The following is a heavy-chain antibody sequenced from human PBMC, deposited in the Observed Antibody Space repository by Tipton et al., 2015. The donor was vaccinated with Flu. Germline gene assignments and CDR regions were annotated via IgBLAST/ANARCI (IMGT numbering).Heavy chain of an antibody. D-gene: IGHD5-24*01. Sequence: TLSLTCSVSGDSLGSNYYWSWIRQPPGKGLEWIGEVNHSGSPNYNPSLKSRVAISVDTSKNQFSLKVTSLTAADTAMYYCARGNGYTNAYLDYWGQGTLVTVSS. CDR3: ARGNGYTNAYLDY. CDR1: GDSLGSNYY. J-gene: IGHJ4*02. CDR2: VNHSGSP. V-gene: IGHV4-34*01.